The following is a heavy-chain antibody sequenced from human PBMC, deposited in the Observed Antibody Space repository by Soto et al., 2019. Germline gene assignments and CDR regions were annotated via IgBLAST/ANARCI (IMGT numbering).Heavy chain of an antibody. V-gene: IGHV1-69*13. J-gene: IGHJ6*02. CDR1: GGTFSSYT. CDR3: ARDIVLVPAAYYYYYGMDV. CDR2: IIPIFGTA. D-gene: IGHD2-2*01. Sequence: GASVKVSCKASGGTFSSYTISWVRQAPGQGLEWMGGIIPIFGTANYAQKFQGRVTITADESTSTAYMELSSLRSEDTAVYYCARDIVLVPAAYYYYYGMDVWGQGTTVTVSS.